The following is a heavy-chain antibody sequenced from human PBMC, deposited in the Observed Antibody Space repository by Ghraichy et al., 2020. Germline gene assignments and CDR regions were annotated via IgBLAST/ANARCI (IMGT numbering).Heavy chain of an antibody. CDR2: ISGSGGST. D-gene: IGHD2-15*01. CDR3: AKDRFGSVVVAAIGYQKAFGPVDY. J-gene: IGHJ4*02. CDR1: GFTFSSYA. Sequence: GGSLRLSCAASGFTFSSYAMSWVRQAPGKGLEWVSAISGSGGSTYYADSVKGRFTISRDNSKNTLYLQMNSLRAEDTAVYYCAKDRFGSVVVAAIGYQKAFGPVDYWGQGTLVTVSS. V-gene: IGHV3-23*01.